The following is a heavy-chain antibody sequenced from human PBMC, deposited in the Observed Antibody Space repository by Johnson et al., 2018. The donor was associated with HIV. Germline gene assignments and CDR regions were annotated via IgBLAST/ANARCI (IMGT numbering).Heavy chain of an antibody. CDR1: GFTFSSYA. J-gene: IGHJ3*02. CDR2: ISCDGSNK. CDR3: ARDRRVGAMALDAFDI. Sequence: QVQLVESVGGVVQPGRSLRLSCAASGFTFSSYAMHWVRQAPGKGLEWVAVISCDGSNKYYADSVKGRFTISRDNAKNTLYLQMNSLRAEDPAGYYCARDRRVGAMALDAFDIWGQGTMVTVSS. D-gene: IGHD1-26*01. V-gene: IGHV3-30-3*01.